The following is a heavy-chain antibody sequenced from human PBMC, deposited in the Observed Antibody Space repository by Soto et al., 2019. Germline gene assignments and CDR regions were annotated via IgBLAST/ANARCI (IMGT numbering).Heavy chain of an antibody. D-gene: IGHD6-13*01. J-gene: IGHJ5*02. V-gene: IGHV3-9*01. CDR3: AKDGGAAAFPPDWFDP. CDR2: ISWNSGSI. CDR1: GFTFDDYA. Sequence: DVQLVESGGGLVQPGRSLRLSCAASGFTFDDYAMHWVRQAPGKGLEWVSGISWNSGSIDYADSVKGRFTISRDNAKNSLYMQMNRLRVEDTALYYCAKDGGAAAFPPDWFDPWGQGTLVTVSS.